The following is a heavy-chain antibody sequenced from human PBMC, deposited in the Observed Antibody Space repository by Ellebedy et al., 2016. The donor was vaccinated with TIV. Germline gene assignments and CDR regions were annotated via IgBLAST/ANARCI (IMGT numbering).Heavy chain of an antibody. CDR2: SYHSGST. Sequence: SETLSLTCSVSGGSISSTDYYWGWIRQPPGKGLEWIGTSYHSGSTFYNPSLKTRVTIYVDTSKNQFSLKLRTVTAADTAVYYCARMRYCGGDCWYFDYWGQGTLVTVSS. CDR1: GGSISSTDYY. V-gene: IGHV4-39*01. D-gene: IGHD2-21*02. CDR3: ARMRYCGGDCWYFDY. J-gene: IGHJ4*02.